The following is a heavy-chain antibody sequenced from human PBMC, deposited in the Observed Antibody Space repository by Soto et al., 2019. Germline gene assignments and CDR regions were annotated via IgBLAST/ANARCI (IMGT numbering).Heavy chain of an antibody. CDR2: INRDGSST. V-gene: IGHV3-74*01. CDR1: GFTFSSYW. D-gene: IGHD4-4*01. CDR3: ARAPRATVTHYYGMDV. J-gene: IGHJ6*02. Sequence: EVQLVESGGGLVQPGGSLRLSCEASGFTFSSYWMHWVRQAPGKGLGWVSRINRDGSSTSYADSVKGRFTISRDNAKNTLYLQMNSLRAEDTAVYYCARAPRATVTHYYGMDVWGQGTTVTVSS.